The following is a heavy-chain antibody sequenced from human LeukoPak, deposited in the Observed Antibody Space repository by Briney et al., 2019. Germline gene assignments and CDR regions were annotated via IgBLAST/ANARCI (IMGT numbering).Heavy chain of an antibody. D-gene: IGHD3-22*01. Sequence: PGGSLKLSCAASGFTFSGSAMHWVRQASGKGLERVGRIRSKANSYATAYAASVKGRFTISRDDSKNTAYLQMNSLKTEDTAVYYCTRLGDSSGYYSDAFDIWGQGTMVTVSS. J-gene: IGHJ3*02. CDR1: GFTFSGSA. CDR3: TRLGDSSGYYSDAFDI. V-gene: IGHV3-73*01. CDR2: IRSKANSYAT.